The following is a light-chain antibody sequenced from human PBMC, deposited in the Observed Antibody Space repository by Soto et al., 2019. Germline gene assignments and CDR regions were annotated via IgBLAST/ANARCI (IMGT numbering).Light chain of an antibody. CDR2: AAS. CDR1: QGISTY. J-gene: IGKJ4*01. Sequence: DIQMTQSPSSVSASVGGRVTITCRASQGISTYLAWYQQKPGKVPKLLIYAASTLQSGVPSRFSGSGSGTEFTLTISSLQPEDVATYYCQKYNSAPLTFGGGTKVEIK. CDR3: QKYNSAPLT. V-gene: IGKV1-27*01.